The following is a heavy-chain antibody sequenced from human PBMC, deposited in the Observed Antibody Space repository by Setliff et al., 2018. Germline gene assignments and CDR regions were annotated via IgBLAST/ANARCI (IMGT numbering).Heavy chain of an antibody. D-gene: IGHD3-10*01. CDR1: GGSVRSHY. Sequence: ETLSLTCTVSGGSVRSHYWSWIRHSPGKGLEWIGFIFYSGDTKSNPSLKSRVTMSVDTSKNQFSLRLTSVTAADTAVYYCARDRTFYGSGTYTRWFDYWGQGTLVTVSS. CDR3: ARDRTFYGSGTYTRWFDY. J-gene: IGHJ4*02. V-gene: IGHV4-59*02. CDR2: IFYSGDT.